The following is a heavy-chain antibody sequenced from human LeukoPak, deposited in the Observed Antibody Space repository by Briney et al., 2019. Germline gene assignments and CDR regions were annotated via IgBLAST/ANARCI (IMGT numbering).Heavy chain of an antibody. CDR2: IKSDGSKT. CDR3: ARGIVATIVSPFDY. D-gene: IGHD5-12*01. CDR1: GITFNYYW. Sequence: PGGSLRLSCAASGITFNYYWMHWVRQAPGKGLEWVSRIKSDGSKTDYADSVKGRFTISRDNAKNSLYLQMNSLRAEDTAVYYCARGIVATIVSPFDYWGQGTLVTVSS. V-gene: IGHV3-74*01. J-gene: IGHJ4*02.